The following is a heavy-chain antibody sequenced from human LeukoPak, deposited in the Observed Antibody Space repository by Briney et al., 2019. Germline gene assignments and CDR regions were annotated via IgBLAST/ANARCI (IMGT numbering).Heavy chain of an antibody. J-gene: IGHJ6*02. CDR1: GGSISSSSYY. CDR3: ARFPRRPQLPCSSTSCYPHNYYYYGMDV. CDR2: IYYSGST. V-gene: IGHV4-39*07. D-gene: IGHD2-2*01. Sequence: SETLSLTCTVSGGSISSSSYYWGWIRQPPGKGLEWIGSIYYSGSTYYNPSLKSRVTISVDTSKNQFSLKLSSVTAADTAVYYCARFPRRPQLPCSSTSCYPHNYYYYGMDVWGQGTTVTVSS.